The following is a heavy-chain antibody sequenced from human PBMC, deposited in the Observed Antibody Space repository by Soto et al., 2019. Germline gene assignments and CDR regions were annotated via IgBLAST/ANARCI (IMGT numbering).Heavy chain of an antibody. CDR2: IYYSGST. Sequence: PSETLSLTCTVSGGSISSGDYYWSWIRQPPGKGLEWIGYIYYSGSTYYNPSLESRVTISVDTSKNQFSLKLSSVTAADTAVYYCATNNKWMAFDIWGQGTMVTVSS. D-gene: IGHD1-20*01. V-gene: IGHV4-30-4*01. CDR1: GGSISSGDYY. CDR3: ATNNKWMAFDI. J-gene: IGHJ3*02.